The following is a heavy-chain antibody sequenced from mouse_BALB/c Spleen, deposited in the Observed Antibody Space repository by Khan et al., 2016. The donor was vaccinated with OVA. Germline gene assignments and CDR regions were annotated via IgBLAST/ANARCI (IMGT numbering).Heavy chain of an antibody. CDR3: ARPYYYGSRYDTMDA. CDR1: GYTFTNYW. Sequence: QVQLQQSGAELVRPGTSVKMSCKAAGYTFTNYWIGWIKQRPGHGLEWIGDIYPGSGNTNFNENFRGKATLTADTSSNTAYMQLSSLTSEDSAIYYCARPYYYGSRYDTMDAWGQGTSVTVSS. J-gene: IGHJ4*01. V-gene: IGHV1-63*02. CDR2: IYPGSGNT. D-gene: IGHD1-1*01.